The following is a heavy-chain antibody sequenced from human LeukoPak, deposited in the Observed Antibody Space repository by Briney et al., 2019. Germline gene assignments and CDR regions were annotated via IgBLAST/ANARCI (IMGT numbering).Heavy chain of an antibody. Sequence: GGSLRLSCAASGFTFSGYSMNWVRQAPGKGLEWVSYISKSGSTIYYADSVKGRFTISRDNAKNSLYLQMNSLRAEDTAVYYCARRDCDSIKCRGSNWSGPWGQGTLVSVSS. CDR2: ISKSGSTI. D-gene: IGHD3-22*01. CDR1: GFTFSGYS. V-gene: IGHV3-48*01. CDR3: ARRDCDSIKCRGSNWSGP. J-gene: IGHJ5*02.